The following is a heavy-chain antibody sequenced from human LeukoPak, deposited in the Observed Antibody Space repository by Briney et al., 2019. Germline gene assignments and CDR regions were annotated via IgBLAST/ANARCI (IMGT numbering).Heavy chain of an antibody. CDR2: ISYDGSNK. Sequence: GGSLRLSCAASGFTFSSYAMHWVRQAPGKGLEWVAVISYDGSNKYYADSVKGRFTISRDNSKNTLYLQMNSLRAEDTAVYYCARGPPTTVVIYFQHWGQGTLVTVSS. V-gene: IGHV3-30*04. CDR1: GFTFSSYA. D-gene: IGHD4-23*01. J-gene: IGHJ1*01. CDR3: ARGPPTTVVIYFQH.